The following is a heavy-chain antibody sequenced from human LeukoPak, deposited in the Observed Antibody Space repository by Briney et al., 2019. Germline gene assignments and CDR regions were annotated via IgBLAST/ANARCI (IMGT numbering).Heavy chain of an antibody. Sequence: GGSLRLSCGASGFTFSSYGMGWVRQAPGQGLEWVSALSASGGHTYYADSVKGRFTISRDNSKNTLYLQMNSLRAGDTAMYYCAKERGNALPFDYWGQGTLVTVSS. J-gene: IGHJ4*02. CDR1: GFTFSSYG. CDR2: LSASGGHT. D-gene: IGHD1-1*01. CDR3: AKERGNALPFDY. V-gene: IGHV3-23*01.